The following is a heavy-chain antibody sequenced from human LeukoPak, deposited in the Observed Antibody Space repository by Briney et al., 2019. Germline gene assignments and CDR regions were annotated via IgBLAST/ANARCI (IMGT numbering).Heavy chain of an antibody. Sequence: SETLSLTCTLSGGSISQYYWSWIRQPPGKGPEWLGYVYRSGNANYNPSLKSRVTISVDTSKNHLSLNLTSVTAADTAVYYCARVKDFAYSFFDLWGRGTLVTVSS. V-gene: IGHV4-59*01. CDR3: ARVKDFAYSFFDL. J-gene: IGHJ2*01. CDR1: GGSISQYY. CDR2: VYRSGNA.